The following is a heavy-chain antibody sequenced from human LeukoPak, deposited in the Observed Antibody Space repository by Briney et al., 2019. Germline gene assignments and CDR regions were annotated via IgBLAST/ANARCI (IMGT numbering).Heavy chain of an antibody. V-gene: IGHV1-2*02. CDR2: INPNSGGT. CDR1: GYTFTGYY. Sequence: ASVKVSCKASGYTFTGYYMHWVRQAPGQGLEWMGWINPNSGGTNYAQKFQGRVTMTRDTSISTAYMELSRLRSDDTAVYYCARAAQKRGYSYGLGYWGQGTLVTVSS. D-gene: IGHD5-18*01. J-gene: IGHJ4*02. CDR3: ARAAQKRGYSYGLGY.